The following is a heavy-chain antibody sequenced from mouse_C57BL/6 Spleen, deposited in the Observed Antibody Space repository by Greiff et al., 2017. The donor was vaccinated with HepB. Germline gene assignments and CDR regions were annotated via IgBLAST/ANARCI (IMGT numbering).Heavy chain of an antibody. Sequence: EVMLVESGAELVRPGASVKLSCTASGFNIKDDYMHWVKQRPEQGLEWIGWIDPENGDTEYASKFQGKATITADTSSNTAYLQLSSLTSEDTAVYYCTTRGYYGSSPWFAYWGQGTLVTVSA. V-gene: IGHV14-4*01. CDR1: GFNIKDDY. D-gene: IGHD1-1*01. CDR2: IDPENGDT. CDR3: TTRGYYGSSPWFAY. J-gene: IGHJ3*01.